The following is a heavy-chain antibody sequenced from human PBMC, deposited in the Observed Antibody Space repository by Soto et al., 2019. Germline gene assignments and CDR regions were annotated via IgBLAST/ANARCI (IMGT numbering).Heavy chain of an antibody. CDR2: INPNCGGT. CDR3: ARGTTHYYYYMDV. J-gene: IGHJ6*03. V-gene: IGHV1-2*04. D-gene: IGHD1-7*01. Sequence: GASVKVSCKASGYTFTGYYMHWVRQAPGQGLEWMGWINPNCGGTNYAQKFQGWVTMTRDTSISTAYMELSRLRSDDTAVYYCARGTTHYYYYMDVWGKGTTVTVSS. CDR1: GYTFTGYY.